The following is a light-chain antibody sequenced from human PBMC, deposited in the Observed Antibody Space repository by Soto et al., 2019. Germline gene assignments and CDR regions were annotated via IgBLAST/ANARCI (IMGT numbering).Light chain of an antibody. CDR1: QGIRND. Sequence: AIPMTQSPSSLSASVGDRVTIICRASQGIRNDLGWYQQRPGKAPKLLIYATSNLQIGVPSRFSGSGSGTDFTLTISSLQPEDFATYYCLQDYSYPRTFGQGTKVEIK. CDR2: ATS. CDR3: LQDYSYPRT. J-gene: IGKJ1*01. V-gene: IGKV1-6*01.